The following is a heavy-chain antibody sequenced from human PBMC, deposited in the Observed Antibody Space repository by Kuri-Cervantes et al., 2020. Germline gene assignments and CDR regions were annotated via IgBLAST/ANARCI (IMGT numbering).Heavy chain of an antibody. D-gene: IGHD6-19*01. V-gene: IGHV1-24*01. CDR3: AREIPEQWLES. CDR1: VYTLTELS. Sequence: ASVKVSFKVSVYTLTELSMHWVRQAPGKGLEWMGGFDPEDGETIYAQKFQGRVTITADESTSTAYMELSSLRSEDTAVYYCAREIPEQWLESWGQGTLVTVSS. J-gene: IGHJ1*01. CDR2: FDPEDGET.